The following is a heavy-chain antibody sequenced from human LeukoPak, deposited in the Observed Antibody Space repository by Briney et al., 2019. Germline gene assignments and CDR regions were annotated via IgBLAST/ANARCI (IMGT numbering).Heavy chain of an antibody. CDR3: ARVDYYDSSGLDY. J-gene: IGHJ4*02. CDR1: GGSISSYY. CDR2: IYYSGST. D-gene: IGHD3-22*01. V-gene: IGHV4-59*01. Sequence: SETLSLTCTVSGGSISSYYWSWIRQPPGKGLEWIGYIYYSGSTNYNPSLKSRVTISVDTSKNQFSLKLSSVTAADTAVYCCARVDYYDSSGLDYWGQGTLVTVSS.